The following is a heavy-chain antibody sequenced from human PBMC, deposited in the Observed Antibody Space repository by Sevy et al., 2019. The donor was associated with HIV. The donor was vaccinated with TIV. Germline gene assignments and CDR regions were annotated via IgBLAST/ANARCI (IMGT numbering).Heavy chain of an antibody. Sequence: GGSLRLSCAASGFTFSSYAMSWVRQAPGKGLEWVSAISGSGGSTYYADSVKGRFTISRDNSKNTLYLQMNSLRAEDTSVYYFAKGDTMVRGVIIRNPVSFDYWGQGTLVTVSS. J-gene: IGHJ4*02. CDR2: ISGSGGST. V-gene: IGHV3-23*01. CDR1: GFTFSSYA. CDR3: AKGDTMVRGVIIRNPVSFDY. D-gene: IGHD3-10*01.